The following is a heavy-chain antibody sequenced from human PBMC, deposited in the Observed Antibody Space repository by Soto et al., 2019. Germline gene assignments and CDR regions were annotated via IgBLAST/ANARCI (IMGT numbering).Heavy chain of an antibody. CDR3: ARVYGPGFGYFPDY. V-gene: IGHV4-31*03. Sequence: SETLSLTCTVSGGSVSSGGYYWSWIRQHPGKGLEWIGYIYYSGSTYYNPSLKSRVTISVDTSKNQFSLKLSSVTAADTAVYYCARVYGPGFGYFPDYWGQGTLVTVSS. D-gene: IGHD3-10*01. CDR1: GGSVSSGGYY. J-gene: IGHJ4*02. CDR2: IYYSGST.